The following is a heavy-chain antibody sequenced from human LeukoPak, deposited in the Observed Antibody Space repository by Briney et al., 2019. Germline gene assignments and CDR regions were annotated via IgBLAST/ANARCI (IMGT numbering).Heavy chain of an antibody. CDR1: GFTFSSYA. D-gene: IGHD4-11*01. J-gene: IGHJ3*01. CDR3: ANEYSKGDV. Sequence: GGSLRLSCAASGFTFSSYAMSWVRQAPGKGLEWVSTISGSGGSTYYADSVKGRFTSSRDNSKNTLYLQMNSLRAEDTAIYYCANEYSKGDVWGQGTTVTVSS. V-gene: IGHV3-23*01. CDR2: ISGSGGST.